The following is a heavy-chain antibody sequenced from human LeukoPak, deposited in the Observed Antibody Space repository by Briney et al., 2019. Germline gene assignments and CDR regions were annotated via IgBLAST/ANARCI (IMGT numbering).Heavy chain of an antibody. CDR2: IWYDGSNK. D-gene: IGHD1-26*01. Sequence: PGRSLRLSCAASGFTFSSYGMHWVRQAPGKGLEWVAVIWYDGSNKYYADSVKGRFTISRDNSKNTLYLQMNSLRAEDTAVYYCARGALYSGSFSFDYWGQGTLVTVSS. J-gene: IGHJ4*02. V-gene: IGHV3-33*01. CDR1: GFTFSSYG. CDR3: ARGALYSGSFSFDY.